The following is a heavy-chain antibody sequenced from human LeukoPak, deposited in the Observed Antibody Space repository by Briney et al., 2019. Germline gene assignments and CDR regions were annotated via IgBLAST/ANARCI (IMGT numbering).Heavy chain of an antibody. J-gene: IGHJ6*02. D-gene: IGHD3-3*01. CDR1: GGSFSGYY. CDR3: ARAQRSYDFWSGYPPYYYYGMDV. CDR2: INHSGST. Sequence: PSETLSLTCAVYGGSFSGYYWSWIRQPPGKGLEWIGEINHSGSTNYNPSLKSRVTISVDTSKNQFSLKLSSVTAADTAVYYCARAQRSYDFWSGYPPYYYYGMDVWGQGTTVTVSS. V-gene: IGHV4-34*01.